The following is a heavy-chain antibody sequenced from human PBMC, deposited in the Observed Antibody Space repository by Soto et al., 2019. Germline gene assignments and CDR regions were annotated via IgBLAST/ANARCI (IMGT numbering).Heavy chain of an antibody. D-gene: IGHD5-18*01. CDR3: AKGDKGIRLWLKRQQYGMDV. CDR1: GFTFSSYA. V-gene: IGHV3-23*01. CDR2: ISGSGGST. Sequence: PGGSLRLSCAASGFTFSSYAMSWVRQAPGKGLEWVSAISGSGGSTYYADSVKGRFTISRDNSKNTLYLQMNSLRAEDTAVYYCAKGDKGIRLWLKRQQYGMDVWGQGTTVTVSS. J-gene: IGHJ6*02.